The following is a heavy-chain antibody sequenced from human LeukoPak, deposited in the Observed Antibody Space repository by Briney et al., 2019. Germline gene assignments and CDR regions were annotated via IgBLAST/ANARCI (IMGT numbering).Heavy chain of an antibody. CDR3: ARGLAMELLYWFDP. Sequence: GGSRRLSCAASGFTFDDYAMHWVRQAPGKGLEWVSYISSSGSTIYYADSVKGRFTISRDNAKNSLYLQMNSLRAEDTAVYYCARGLAMELLYWFDPWGQGTLVTVSS. CDR2: ISSSGSTI. CDR1: GFTFDDYA. D-gene: IGHD3/OR15-3a*01. V-gene: IGHV3-48*03. J-gene: IGHJ5*02.